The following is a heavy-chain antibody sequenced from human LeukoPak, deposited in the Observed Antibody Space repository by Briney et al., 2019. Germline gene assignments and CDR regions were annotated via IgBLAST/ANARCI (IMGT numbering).Heavy chain of an antibody. Sequence: GESLKISCKGSGYSFTSYWIAWVRQMPGKGLEWMGIIYPGDSDTRYSPSFQGQVTISADNSISTAYLQWSSLKASDTAMYYCARLMGIAVAGRGWFDPWGQGTLVTVSS. J-gene: IGHJ5*02. CDR1: GYSFTSYW. CDR2: IYPGDSDT. V-gene: IGHV5-51*01. CDR3: ARLMGIAVAGRGWFDP. D-gene: IGHD6-19*01.